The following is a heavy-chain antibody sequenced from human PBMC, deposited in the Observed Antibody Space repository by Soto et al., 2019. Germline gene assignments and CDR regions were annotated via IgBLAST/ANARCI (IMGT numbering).Heavy chain of an antibody. J-gene: IGHJ4*02. CDR1: GYTFTSYG. V-gene: IGHV1-18*01. Sequence: ASVKVSCKASGYTFTSYGISWVRQAPGQGLEWMGWISAYNGNTNYAQKLQGRVTMTTDTSTSTAYMELRSLRSGDTAVYYCARGFRQWLVPIYFDYWGQGTLVTVSS. D-gene: IGHD6-19*01. CDR2: ISAYNGNT. CDR3: ARGFRQWLVPIYFDY.